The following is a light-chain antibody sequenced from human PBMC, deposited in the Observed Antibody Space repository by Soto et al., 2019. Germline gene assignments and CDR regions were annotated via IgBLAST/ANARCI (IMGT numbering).Light chain of an antibody. CDR3: QQYGNSPPYT. J-gene: IGKJ2*01. CDR2: GAS. CDR1: QSVSSNY. Sequence: EIVLTQSPGTLSLSPGERATLSCRASQSVSSNYLAWYQHKPGQAPRLLIYGASSRASGIPDRFSGSGSGTDFTLTIIRLEPEDFAVYYCQQYGNSPPYTFGQGTRLEIK. V-gene: IGKV3-20*01.